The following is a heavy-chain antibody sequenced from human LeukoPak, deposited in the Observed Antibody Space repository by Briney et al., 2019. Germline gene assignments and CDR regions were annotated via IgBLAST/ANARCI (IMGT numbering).Heavy chain of an antibody. D-gene: IGHD2-2*02. J-gene: IGHJ3*02. CDR1: GGTFSSYA. Sequence: SVKVSCKASGGTFSSYAISWVRQAPGQGLEWMGGIIPIFGTANYAQMFQGRVTITADESTSTAYMELSSLRSEDTAVYYCARDQCSSASCYTRGAFDIWGQGTMVTVSS. CDR2: IIPIFGTA. V-gene: IGHV1-69*01. CDR3: ARDQCSSASCYTRGAFDI.